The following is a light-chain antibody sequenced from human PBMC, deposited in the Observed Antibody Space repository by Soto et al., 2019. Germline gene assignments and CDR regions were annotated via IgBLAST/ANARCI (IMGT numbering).Light chain of an antibody. CDR3: QHSKSYLEA. Sequence: VNHSPSGVSGVVGEGVTITCLASQTIXSWFDWYQQKPGKAPKVLXYKAATLKRGVPSRLSGSGSGTEFTLPISSLQPEDLATYYCQHSKSYLEACAQGTKVDIK. CDR1: QTIXSW. V-gene: IGKV1-5*03. CDR2: KAA. J-gene: IGKJ1*01.